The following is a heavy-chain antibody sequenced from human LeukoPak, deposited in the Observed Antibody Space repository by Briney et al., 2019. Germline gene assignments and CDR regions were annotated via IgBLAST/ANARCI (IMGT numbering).Heavy chain of an antibody. Sequence: SVKVSCKASGFTFTSSAVQWVRQARGQRLEWIGWIVVGSGNTNYAQKFQERVTITRDMSTSTAYMELSSLRSEDTAVYYCAAGPPYITGTTFYYYYMDVWGKGTTVTVSS. CDR1: GFTFTSSA. V-gene: IGHV1-58*01. CDR3: AAGPPYITGTTFYYYYMDV. D-gene: IGHD1-7*01. J-gene: IGHJ6*03. CDR2: IVVGSGNT.